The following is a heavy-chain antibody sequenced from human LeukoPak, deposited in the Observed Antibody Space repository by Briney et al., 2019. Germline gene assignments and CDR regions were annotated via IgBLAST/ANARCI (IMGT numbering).Heavy chain of an antibody. CDR1: GFTVSSNY. Sequence: VGSLRLSCAASGFTVSSNYMSWVRQAPGKGLERVSVIYSGGSTYYADSVKGRFTISRDNSKNTLYLQMNSLRAEDTAVYYCARDYGYSGYDFGYWGQGTLVTVSS. CDR3: ARDYGYSGYDFGY. CDR2: IYSGGST. J-gene: IGHJ4*02. D-gene: IGHD5-12*01. V-gene: IGHV3-66*01.